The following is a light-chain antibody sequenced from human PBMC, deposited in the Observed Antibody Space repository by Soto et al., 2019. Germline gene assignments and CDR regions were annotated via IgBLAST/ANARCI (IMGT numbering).Light chain of an antibody. CDR1: STNIGAGYD. Sequence: QYVLTQPPSVSGAPGQRVTISCTGSSTNIGAGYDIHWYQQLPGTAPKLLIYGNINRPSGVPDRFSGSKSGTSASLAITGLQAEDEADYYGQSYDSSLSGSVFGGGTQLTV. J-gene: IGLJ2*01. CDR3: QSYDSSLSGSV. V-gene: IGLV1-40*01. CDR2: GNI.